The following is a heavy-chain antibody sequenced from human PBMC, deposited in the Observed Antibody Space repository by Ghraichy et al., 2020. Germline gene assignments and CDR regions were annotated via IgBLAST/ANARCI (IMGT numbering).Heavy chain of an antibody. D-gene: IGHD1-26*01. CDR3: ARSRSGSYSYVDY. CDR2: IYYSGST. CDR1: GGSINSYY. V-gene: IGHV4-59*01. J-gene: IGHJ4*02. Sequence: SETLSLTCTVSGGSINSYYWSWIRQPPGKGLEWIGYIYYSGSTNYNPSLKSRVTISVDTSKNQFSLKLSSVTAADTAVYYCARSRSGSYSYVDYWGQGTLATVSS.